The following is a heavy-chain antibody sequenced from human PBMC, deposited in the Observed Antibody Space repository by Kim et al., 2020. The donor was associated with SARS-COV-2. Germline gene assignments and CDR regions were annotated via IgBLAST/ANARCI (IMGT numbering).Heavy chain of an antibody. V-gene: IGHV3-23*01. CDR3: AKGTYCGGDCSYLTLYYYYYYGMDV. J-gene: IGHJ6*02. CDR2: ISGSGGST. CDR1: GFTFSSYA. Sequence: GGSLRLSCAASGFTFSSYAMSWVRQAPGKGLEWVSAISGSGGSTYYADSVKGRFTISRDNSKNTLYLQMNSLRAEDTAVYYCAKGTYCGGDCSYLTLYYYYYYGMDVWGQGTTVTVSS. D-gene: IGHD2-21*02.